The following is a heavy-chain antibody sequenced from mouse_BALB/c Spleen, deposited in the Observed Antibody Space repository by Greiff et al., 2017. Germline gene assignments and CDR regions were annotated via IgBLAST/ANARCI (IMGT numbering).Heavy chain of an antibody. CDR2: ISSGGSYT. J-gene: IGHJ3*01. V-gene: IGHV5-6*01. D-gene: IGHD1-1*01. CDR1: GFTFSSYG. Sequence: EVKLMESGGDLVKPGGSLKLSCAASGFTFSSYGMSWVRQTPDKRLEWVATISSGGSYTYYPDSVKGRFTISRDNAKNTLYLQMSSLKSEDTAMYYCARPHYGSSYWFAYWGQGTLVTVSA. CDR3: ARPHYGSSYWFAY.